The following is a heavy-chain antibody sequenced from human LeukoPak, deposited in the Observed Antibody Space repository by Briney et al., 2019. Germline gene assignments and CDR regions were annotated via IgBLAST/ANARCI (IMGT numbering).Heavy chain of an antibody. CDR1: GGTFSSSA. J-gene: IGHJ2*01. V-gene: IGHV1-69*13. CDR3: ARGLDDRSGYYYASNDWYFDL. Sequence: ASVKVSCKASGGTFSSSAISWVRQAPGQGLEWMGGIIPIFGTANYAQKFQGRVTITADESTSTAYMELSSLRSEDTAVYYCARGLDDRSGYYYASNDWYFDLWGRGTLVTVSS. CDR2: IIPIFGTA. D-gene: IGHD3-22*01.